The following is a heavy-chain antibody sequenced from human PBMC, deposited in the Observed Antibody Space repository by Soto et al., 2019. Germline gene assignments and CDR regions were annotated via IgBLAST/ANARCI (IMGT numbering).Heavy chain of an antibody. J-gene: IGHJ4*01. CDR1: GDSITSGGYS. Sequence: LSLTCAVSGDSITSGGYSWNWIRQPPGKGLEWIGYIYHSGTTYYNPSLKSRVTISLDTSNNQFSLELNSVTAADTAMYYCARSEGMGVTTFDYWGQEPWSPSPQ. CDR3: ARSEGMGVTTFDY. CDR2: IYHSGTT. V-gene: IGHV4-30-2*01. D-gene: IGHD3-10*01.